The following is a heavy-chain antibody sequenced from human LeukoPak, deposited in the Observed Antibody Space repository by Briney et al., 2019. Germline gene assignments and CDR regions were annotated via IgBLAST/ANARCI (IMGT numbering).Heavy chain of an antibody. D-gene: IGHD2-2*01. CDR2: IIPILGIA. CDR3: AMRSSTTMSNWFVP. CDR1: GGTFSSYT. J-gene: IGHJ5*02. Sequence: GASVKVSCKASGGTFSSYTISWVRQAPGQGLEWMGRIIPILGIANYAQKFQGRVTITADKSTSTAYMELSRLRSEDTAVYYCAMRSSTTMSNWFVPWGQGTLVTVSS. V-gene: IGHV1-69*02.